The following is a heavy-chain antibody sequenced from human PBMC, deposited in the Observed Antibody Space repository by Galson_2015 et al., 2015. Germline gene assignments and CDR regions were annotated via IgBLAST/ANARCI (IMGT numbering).Heavy chain of an antibody. J-gene: IGHJ4*02. D-gene: IGHD3-22*01. Sequence: SLRLSCAASGFTFSSYGMHWVRQAPGKGLEWVAVIWYDGSNKYYADSVKGRFTISRDNSKNTLYLQMNSLRAEDTAVYYCARESYYDSSGYYYFDYWGQGTLVTVSS. V-gene: IGHV3-33*01. CDR1: GFTFSSYG. CDR3: ARESYYDSSGYYYFDY. CDR2: IWYDGSNK.